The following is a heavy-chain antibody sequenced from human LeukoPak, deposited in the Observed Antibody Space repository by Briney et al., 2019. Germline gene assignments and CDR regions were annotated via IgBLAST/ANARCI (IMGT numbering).Heavy chain of an antibody. CDR1: GGSISSSFYY. CDR3: ARVSIAAAGPGPFDY. D-gene: IGHD6-13*01. V-gene: IGHV4-39*01. CDR2: IYYSGST. Sequence: SETLSLTCTVSGGSISSSFYYWGWIRQPPGKGLERIGSIYYSGSTYYNPSLKSRVTISVDTSKNQFSLKLSSVTAADTAVYYCARVSIAAAGPGPFDYWGQGTLVTVSS. J-gene: IGHJ4*02.